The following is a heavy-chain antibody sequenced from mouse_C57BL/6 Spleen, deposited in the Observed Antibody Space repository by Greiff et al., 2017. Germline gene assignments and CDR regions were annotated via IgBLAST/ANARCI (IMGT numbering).Heavy chain of an antibody. D-gene: IGHD1-1*01. CDR2: IYPGSGTT. Sequence: QVQLQQSGAELVRPGASVKLSCKASGYTFTDYYINWVKQRPGQGLEWIARIYPGSGTTYYNEKFKGKATLTAEKSSSTAYMLLSRLTSEDSAVYSCARGASVVDLDYWGQGTSLTVSS. CDR1: GYTFTDYY. CDR3: ARGASVVDLDY. V-gene: IGHV1-76*01. J-gene: IGHJ2*02.